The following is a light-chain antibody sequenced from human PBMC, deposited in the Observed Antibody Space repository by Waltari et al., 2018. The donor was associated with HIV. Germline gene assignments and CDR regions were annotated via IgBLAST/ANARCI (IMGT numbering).Light chain of an antibody. V-gene: IGKV3-11*01. CDR2: DAS. CDR1: QSVSSY. CDR3: QQRSNWLT. Sequence: EIVLTHPPATSSLFSGERAPLSCRASQSVSSYLAWYQQKPGQAPGLLIYDASNRATGIPARFSGSGSGTDFTLTISSLEPEDFAVYYCQQRSNWLTFGGGTKVEIK. J-gene: IGKJ4*01.